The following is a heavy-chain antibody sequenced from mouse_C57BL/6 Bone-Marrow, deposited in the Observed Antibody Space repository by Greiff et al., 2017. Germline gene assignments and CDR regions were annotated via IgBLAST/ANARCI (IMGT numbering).Heavy chain of an antibody. CDR1: GYTFTSYT. CDR3: ARSPRFAY. CDR2: INPSSGYT. Sequence: VQLQQSGAELARPGASVKMSCKASGYTFTSYTMHWVKQRPGQGLEWIGYINPSSGYTKYNQKYKDKATLTADKSSSTAYMQLSSLTSEDSAVYYCARSPRFAYWGQGTLVTVSA. V-gene: IGHV1-4*01. J-gene: IGHJ3*01.